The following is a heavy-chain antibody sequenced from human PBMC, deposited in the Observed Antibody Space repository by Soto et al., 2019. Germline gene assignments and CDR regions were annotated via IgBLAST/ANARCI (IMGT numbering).Heavy chain of an antibody. J-gene: IGHJ5*02. Sequence: LRLSCAASGFTFSNYWISGVRQAPGKGLEWVTNIKEDGSERNYVDSVKGRFTISRDNAENSLYLQMNSLRAEDTAVYYCASARHIGPWGQGTLVTVSS. V-gene: IGHV3-7*01. CDR2: IKEDGSER. CDR1: GFTFSNYW. D-gene: IGHD2-21*01. CDR3: ASARHIGP.